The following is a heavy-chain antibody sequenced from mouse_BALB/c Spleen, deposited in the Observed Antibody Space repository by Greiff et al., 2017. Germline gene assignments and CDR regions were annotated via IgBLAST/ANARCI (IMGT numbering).Heavy chain of an antibody. V-gene: IGHV7-3*02. CDR3: ARGLLWLRDYYAMDY. D-gene: IGHD2-2*01. Sequence: EVNVVESGGGLVQPGGSLRLSCATSGFTFTDYYMSWVRQPPGKALEWLGFIRNKANGYTTEYSASVKGRFTISRDNSQSILYLQMNTLRAEDSATYYCARGLLWLRDYYAMDYWGQGTSVTVSS. CDR2: IRNKANGYTT. J-gene: IGHJ4*01. CDR1: GFTFTDYY.